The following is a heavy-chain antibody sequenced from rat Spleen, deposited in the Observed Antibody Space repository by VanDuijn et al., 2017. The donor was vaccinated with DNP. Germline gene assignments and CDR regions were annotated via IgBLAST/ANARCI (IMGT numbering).Heavy chain of an antibody. CDR1: GFSLTSSH. V-gene: IGHV2-32*01. D-gene: IGHD1-1*01. CDR3: ARGDYRDYYFDY. Sequence: QVQLKESGPGLVQPSQTLSLTCTVSGFSLTSSHVHWVRQPPGKGLEWMGILGSDGDTSSNSALQSRLSISRDTSKSKVFLKMNSLQSEDTATYYCARGDYRDYYFDYWGQGVMVTVSS. J-gene: IGHJ2*01. CDR2: LGSDGDT.